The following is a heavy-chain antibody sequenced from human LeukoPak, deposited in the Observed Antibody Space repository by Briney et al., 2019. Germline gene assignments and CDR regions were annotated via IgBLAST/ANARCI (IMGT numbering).Heavy chain of an antibody. Sequence: ASVKVSCKASGYTFTSYGISWVRQAPGQGLEWMGWISAYNGNTNYAQKLQGRVTMTTDTSTSTAYMELRSLRSDDMAVYYCARAPHGDILTGYYPDEPSHFDYWGQGTLVTVSS. CDR3: ARAPHGDILTGYYPDEPSHFDY. J-gene: IGHJ4*02. CDR1: GYTFTSYG. D-gene: IGHD3-9*01. CDR2: ISAYNGNT. V-gene: IGHV1-18*03.